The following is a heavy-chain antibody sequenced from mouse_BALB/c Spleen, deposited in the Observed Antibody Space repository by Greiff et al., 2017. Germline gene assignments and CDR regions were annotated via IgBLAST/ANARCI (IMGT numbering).Heavy chain of an antibody. V-gene: IGHV5-6-5*01. CDR3: ARGRFNYGPYAMDY. CDR1: GFTFSSYA. D-gene: IGHD1-2*01. J-gene: IGHJ4*01. CDR2: ISSGGST. Sequence: VKLMESGGGLVKPGGSLKLSCAASGFTFSSYAMSWVRQTPEKRLEWVASISSGGSTYYPDSVKGRFTISRDNARNILYLQMSSLRSEDTAMYYCARGRFNYGPYAMDYWGQGTSVTVSS.